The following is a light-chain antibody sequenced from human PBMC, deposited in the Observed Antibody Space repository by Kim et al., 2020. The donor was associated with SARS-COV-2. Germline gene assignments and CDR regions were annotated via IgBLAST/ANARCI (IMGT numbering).Light chain of an antibody. J-gene: IGKJ2*01. CDR1: QGISTY. CDR2: GAS. Sequence: IQLTQSPSSLSASVGDRVTITCWASQGISTYLAWYQQRPGKAPNLLINGASTLQSGVPSRFSGRGSGTDFTLTISSLQPEDFATYYCQQLHSFPMYTFGQGTKLEI. CDR3: QQLHSFPMYT. V-gene: IGKV1-9*01.